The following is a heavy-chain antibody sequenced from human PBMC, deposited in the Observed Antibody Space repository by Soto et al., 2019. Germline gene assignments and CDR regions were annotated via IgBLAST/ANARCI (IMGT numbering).Heavy chain of an antibody. J-gene: IGHJ6*02. CDR1: GGSVSSGSYY. V-gene: IGHV4-61*01. D-gene: IGHD2-8*02. CDR2: IYYSGST. Sequence: SETLSLTCTVSGGSVSSGSYYWSWIRQPPGKGLEWIGYIYYSGSTNYNPSLKSRVTISVDTSKNQFSLKLSSVTAAETAVYYCAREVVYAIPAGCSWRMDVWGQGTTVTVSS. CDR3: AREVVYAIPAGCSWRMDV.